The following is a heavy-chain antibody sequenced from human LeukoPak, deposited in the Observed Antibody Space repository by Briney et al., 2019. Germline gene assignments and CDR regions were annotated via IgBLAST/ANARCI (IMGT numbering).Heavy chain of an antibody. J-gene: IGHJ4*02. CDR2: ISSSSSTI. CDR3: ARGRPHGNDY. D-gene: IGHD4-23*01. CDR1: GFTFSSYS. V-gene: IGHV3-48*04. Sequence: GGSLRLSCAASGFTFSSYSMNWVRQAPGKGLEWVSYISSSSSTIYYADSVKGRFTISRDDAKNTLYLQMNSLRVEDTAVYYCARGRPHGNDYWGQGTLVTVSS.